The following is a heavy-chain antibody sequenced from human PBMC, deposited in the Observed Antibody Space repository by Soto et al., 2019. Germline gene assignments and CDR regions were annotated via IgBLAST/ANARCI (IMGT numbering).Heavy chain of an antibody. CDR2: ISGSGDYT. CDR3: AKGYQLQFSPNDY. CDR1: GFTFSTYT. V-gene: IGHV3-23*01. D-gene: IGHD2-2*01. Sequence: EVQLLESGGGLVQPGGSLRLSCAASGFTFSTYTMSWVRQAPGKGLEWVSAISGSGDYTYYADSVKGRFTISRDNSKNTLYLQIISLRADDTAVYYCAKGYQLQFSPNDYWGQGTLVTVSS. J-gene: IGHJ4*02.